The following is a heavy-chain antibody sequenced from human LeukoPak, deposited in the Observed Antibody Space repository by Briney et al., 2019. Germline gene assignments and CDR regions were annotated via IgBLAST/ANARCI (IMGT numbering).Heavy chain of an antibody. Sequence: ALRLSCAASGFIFDDYAMHWVRQAPGKGLEWVSGISWNSGSLAYADSVKGRFTISGDNAKNSLYLQMNSLRTEDTALYYCARGLGGDQGYFDLWGRGTLATVSS. J-gene: IGHJ2*01. D-gene: IGHD3-10*01. V-gene: IGHV3-9*01. CDR1: GFIFDDYA. CDR2: ISWNSGSL. CDR3: ARGLGGDQGYFDL.